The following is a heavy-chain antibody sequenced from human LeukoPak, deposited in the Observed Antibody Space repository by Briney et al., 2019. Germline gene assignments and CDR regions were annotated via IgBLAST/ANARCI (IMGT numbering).Heavy chain of an antibody. CDR2: INPSGGST. CDR3: ARSLTTVTASAFDI. D-gene: IGHD4-17*01. V-gene: IGHV1-46*01. J-gene: IGHJ3*02. CDR1: GYTFTSYG. Sequence: ASVKVSCKASGYTFTSYGISWVRQAPGQGLEWMGIINPSGGSTSYAQKFQGRVTMTRDTSTSTVYMELSSLRSEDTAVYYCARSLTTVTASAFDIWGQGTMVTVSS.